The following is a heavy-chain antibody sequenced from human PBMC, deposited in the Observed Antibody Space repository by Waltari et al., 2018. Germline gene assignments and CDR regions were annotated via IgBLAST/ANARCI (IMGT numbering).Heavy chain of an antibody. CDR1: GGSFRGYY. J-gene: IGHJ4*02. CDR3: ARSSSWASIDY. V-gene: IGHV4-34*01. D-gene: IGHD6-13*01. Sequence: QVQLQQWGAGLLKPSETLSLTCAVYGGSFRGYYWSWIRQPPGKGLEWIGEINHSGSTNYNPSLKSRVTISVDTSKNQFSLKLSSVTAADTAVYYCARSSSWASIDYWGQGTLVTVSS. CDR2: INHSGST.